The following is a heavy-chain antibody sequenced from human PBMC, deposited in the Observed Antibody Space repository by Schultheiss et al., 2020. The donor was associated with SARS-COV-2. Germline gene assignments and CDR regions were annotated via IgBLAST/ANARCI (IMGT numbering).Heavy chain of an antibody. V-gene: IGHV1-2*04. CDR3: ARGRGAFRPGGREIDC. D-gene: IGHD3-3*02. CDR2: INPNSGGT. CDR1: GYTFTGYY. Sequence: ASVKVSCKASGYTFTGYYMHWVRQAPGQGLEWMGWINPNSGGTNYAQKFQGWVTMTRDTSISTAYMELSRLRSDDTAVYYCARGRGAFRPGGREIDCWGQGTLVTVSS. J-gene: IGHJ4*02.